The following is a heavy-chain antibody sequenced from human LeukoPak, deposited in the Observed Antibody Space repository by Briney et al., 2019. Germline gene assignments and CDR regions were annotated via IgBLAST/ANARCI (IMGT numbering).Heavy chain of an antibody. CDR2: IDKDGSGT. V-gene: IGHV3-7*01. Sequence: GGSLRLSCTPSGFTFSTYWMTWVRQAPGKGLEWVASIDKDGSGTYYVGSVKGRFTISRDNAKNSLFLQVNSLRAEDTAVYYCARGGSARFDYWGQGTLVTVSS. D-gene: IGHD3-10*01. CDR3: ARGGSARFDY. J-gene: IGHJ4*02. CDR1: GFTFSTYW.